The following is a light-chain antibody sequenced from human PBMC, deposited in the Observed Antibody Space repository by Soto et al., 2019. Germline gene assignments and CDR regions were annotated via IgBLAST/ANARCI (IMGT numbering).Light chain of an antibody. CDR2: GAS. V-gene: IGKV3-20*01. CDR3: QQYGSSPPLLT. Sequence: EIVLTQSPGTLSLSPGEGATLSCRASQSVSSSYLAWYQQKPGQAPRLLIYGASSRATGIPDRFSGSGSGADFTLTISRLEPEDFAVYYCQQYGSSPPLLTFGGGTKVDIK. CDR1: QSVSSSY. J-gene: IGKJ4*01.